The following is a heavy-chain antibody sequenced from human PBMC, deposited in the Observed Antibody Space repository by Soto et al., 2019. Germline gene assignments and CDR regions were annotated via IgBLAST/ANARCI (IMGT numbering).Heavy chain of an antibody. CDR3: ARDKEGYNWNYGYAFDI. Sequence: SETLSLTCTVSGGSISSGGYYWSWIRQHPGKGLEWIGYIYYSGSTYYNPSLKSRVTISVDTSKNQFSLKLSSVTAADTAVYYCARDKEGYNWNYGYAFDIWGQGTMVTVSS. D-gene: IGHD1-7*01. V-gene: IGHV4-31*03. CDR1: GGSISSGGYY. CDR2: IYYSGST. J-gene: IGHJ3*02.